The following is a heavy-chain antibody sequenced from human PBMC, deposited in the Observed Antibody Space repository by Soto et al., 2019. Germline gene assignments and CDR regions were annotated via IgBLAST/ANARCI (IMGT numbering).Heavy chain of an antibody. CDR3: ARVQAAAAGDYYYYGMDV. CDR1: GGSISSYY. CDR2: IYYSGST. Sequence: PSETLYLTCTVSGGSISSYYWSWIRQPPGKGLEWIGYIYYSGSTNYNPSLKSRVTISVDTSKNQFSLKLSSVTAADTAVYYCARVQAAAAGDYYYYGMDVWGQGTTVTVSS. V-gene: IGHV4-59*01. D-gene: IGHD6-13*01. J-gene: IGHJ6*02.